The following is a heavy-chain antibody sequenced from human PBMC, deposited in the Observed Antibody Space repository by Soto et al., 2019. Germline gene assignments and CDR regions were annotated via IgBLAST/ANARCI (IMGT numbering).Heavy chain of an antibody. CDR2: ISSNGGST. CDR3: GKANKYDFEY. J-gene: IGHJ4*02. Sequence: PGGSLRLSCSASGFTFSSYAMHWFRQAPGKGLEYVSAISSNGGSTYYADSVKGRFTISRDNSKNTLYLQMSSLRAEDTAVEDCGKANKYDFEYWGQATRVNVAS. V-gene: IGHV3-64D*06. CDR1: GFTFSSYA. D-gene: IGHD2-8*01.